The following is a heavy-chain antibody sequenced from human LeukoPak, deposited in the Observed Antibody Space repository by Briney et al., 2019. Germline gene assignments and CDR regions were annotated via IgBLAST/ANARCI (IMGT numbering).Heavy chain of an antibody. CDR3: GGRDSARKPSAY. CDR2: IRPDGSEQ. J-gene: IGHJ4*02. Sequence: GGSLRLSCAASRFTFTNFRMNWIRRAPGRSLEWVANIRPDGSEQFYVDSVKGRFTISRYNAKNSVYLQMNSLRADDTAVYYCGGRDSARKPSAYWGQGTLVTVST. V-gene: IGHV3-7*01. CDR1: RFTFTNFR. D-gene: IGHD1-14*01.